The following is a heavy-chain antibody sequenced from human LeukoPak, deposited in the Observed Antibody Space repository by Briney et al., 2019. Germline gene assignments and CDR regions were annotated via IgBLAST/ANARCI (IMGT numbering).Heavy chain of an antibody. CDR2: MKQDGSEK. V-gene: IGHV3-7*01. D-gene: IGHD5-18*01. CDR3: ARPRGYGTPHDAFDI. CDR1: GFSFNAFW. J-gene: IGHJ3*02. Sequence: GRSLRLSCVGSGFSFNAFWINWVRLAPGKGLEWVANMKQDGSEKYYLDSVKGRFTISRDDAKNSIYLQMNRLRVEGTAVYYCARPRGYGTPHDAFDIWGQGTMVTVS.